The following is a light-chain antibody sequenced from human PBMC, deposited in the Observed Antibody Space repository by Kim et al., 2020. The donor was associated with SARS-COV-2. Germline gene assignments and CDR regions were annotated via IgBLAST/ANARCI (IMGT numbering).Light chain of an antibody. J-gene: IGKJ1*01. CDR2: GAS. CDR1: QSVGSSY. CDR3: QQYDRPPWT. V-gene: IGKV3-20*01. Sequence: EIVLTQSPGTLSLSPGERATLSCRASQSVGSSYIAWYQQKPGQAPRLLIYGASSGATGIPDRFRGSGSGTDFTLTISRLEPEDFAVYYCQQYDRPPWTFGLGTKVDIK.